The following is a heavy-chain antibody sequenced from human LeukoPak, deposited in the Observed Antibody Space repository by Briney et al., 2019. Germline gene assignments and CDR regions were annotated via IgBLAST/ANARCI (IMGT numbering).Heavy chain of an antibody. J-gene: IGHJ4*02. CDR2: ISGSGGST. V-gene: IGHV3-23*01. Sequence: GGSLRLSCAASGFTFSSYAMSWVRRAPGKGLEWVSAISGSGGSTYYADSVKGRFTISRDNSKNTLYLQMNSLRAEDTAVYYCAKDHAVVVPAAIQGDYWGQGTLVTVSS. CDR3: AKDHAVVVPAAIQGDY. D-gene: IGHD2-2*01. CDR1: GFTFSSYA.